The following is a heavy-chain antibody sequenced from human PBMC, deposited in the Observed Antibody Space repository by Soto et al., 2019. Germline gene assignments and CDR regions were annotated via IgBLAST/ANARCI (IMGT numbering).Heavy chain of an antibody. CDR3: ARGACSGGSCYSWNQYFDY. D-gene: IGHD2-15*01. J-gene: IGHJ4*02. CDR1: GFTFSTYS. CDR2: ISSSSSTI. V-gene: IGHV3-48*01. Sequence: EVQLVDSGGGLVQPGGSLRLSCAASGFTFSTYSMNWVRQAPGKGLGWVSYISSSSSTIYFADSVRGRFTISRDNAKNSLYLQMNSLRAEDTAVYYCARGACSGGSCYSWNQYFDYWGQGTLVTVSS.